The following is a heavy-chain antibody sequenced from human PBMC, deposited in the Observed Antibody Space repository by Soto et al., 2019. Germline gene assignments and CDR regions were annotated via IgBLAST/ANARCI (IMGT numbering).Heavy chain of an antibody. V-gene: IGHV4-34*01. CDR1: GGSFSGYY. CDR2: INHSGST. D-gene: IGHD2-15*01. J-gene: IGHJ2*01. Sequence: SETLSLTCAVYGGSFSGYYWSWIRQPPGKGLEWIGEINHSGSTNYNPSLKSRVTISVDTSKNQFSLKLSSVTAADTAVYYYARGYSGYCSGGSCYRNWYFDLWGRGTLVTVSS. CDR3: ARGYSGYCSGGSCYRNWYFDL.